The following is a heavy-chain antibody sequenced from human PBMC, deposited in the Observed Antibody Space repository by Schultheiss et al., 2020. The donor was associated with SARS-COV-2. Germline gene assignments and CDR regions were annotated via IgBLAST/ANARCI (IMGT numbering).Heavy chain of an antibody. CDR2: IYDSGRT. D-gene: IGHD6-19*01. V-gene: IGHV4-59*01. J-gene: IGHJ4*02. Sequence: SETLSLTCTVSGGSMTSYSYNWIRQSPGKGLEWIGHIYDSGRTNYNPSLKSRVTMSLDTSKNHFSLRLSSVTAADTAVYYCARGWYEDYWGQGTLVTVSS. CDR1: GGSMTSYS. CDR3: ARGWYEDY.